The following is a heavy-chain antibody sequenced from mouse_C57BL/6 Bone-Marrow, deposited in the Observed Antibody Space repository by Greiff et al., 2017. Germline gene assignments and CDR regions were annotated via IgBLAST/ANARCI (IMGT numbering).Heavy chain of an antibody. V-gene: IGHV1-55*01. CDR2: IYPGSGST. Sequence: VQLQQPGAELVKPGASVKMSCKASGYTFTSYWITWVKQRPGQGLEWIGDIYPGSGSTNYNEKFKSKATLTVDTSSSTAYMQLSSLTSKDSAVYYCARRRYGSSSWYFDVWGTGTTVTVSS. D-gene: IGHD1-1*01. CDR3: ARRRYGSSSWYFDV. J-gene: IGHJ1*03. CDR1: GYTFTSYW.